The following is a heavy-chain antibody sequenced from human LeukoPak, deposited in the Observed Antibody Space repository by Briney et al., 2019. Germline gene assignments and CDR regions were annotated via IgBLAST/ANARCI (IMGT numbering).Heavy chain of an antibody. CDR1: GYTFNRHY. Sequence: GASVKVSCKASGYTFNRHYMHWVRQAPGQGLEWLGQINPSGSSTGYAQKFQGRVTLTRDTSTRTLYLALSSLRSEDTAVYYCTRESADLKFFDFWGQGTLVTVSS. J-gene: IGHJ4*02. CDR2: INPSGSST. CDR3: TRESADLKFFDF. V-gene: IGHV1-46*02.